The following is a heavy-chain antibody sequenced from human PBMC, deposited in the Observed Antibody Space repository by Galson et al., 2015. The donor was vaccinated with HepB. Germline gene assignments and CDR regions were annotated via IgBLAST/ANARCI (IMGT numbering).Heavy chain of an antibody. CDR1: GYTFPSYA. D-gene: IGHD1-26*01. V-gene: IGHV1-3*01. CDR3: ARDKGSGSYSVGNWFDP. J-gene: IGHJ5*02. Sequence: VKVSCKASGYTFPSYAVHWVRQAPGQRLEWMGWINAGNGNTKYSQKFQGRVTITRDTSASTAYMELSSLRSQDTAVYYCARDKGSGSYSVGNWFDPWGQGTLVTVSS. CDR2: INAGNGNT.